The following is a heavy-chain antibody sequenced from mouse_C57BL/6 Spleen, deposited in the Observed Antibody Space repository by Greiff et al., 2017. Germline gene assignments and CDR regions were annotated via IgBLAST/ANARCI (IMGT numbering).Heavy chain of an antibody. J-gene: IGHJ4*01. Sequence: VKLVESGPGLVQPSQSLSITCTVSGFSLTSYGVHWVRQSPGKGLEWLGVIWSGGSTDYNAAFISRLSISKDNSKSQVFFKMNSLQADDTAIYYCARPTVVAEDAMDYWGQGTSVTVSS. D-gene: IGHD1-1*01. CDR1: GFSLTSYG. V-gene: IGHV2-2*01. CDR2: IWSGGST. CDR3: ARPTVVAEDAMDY.